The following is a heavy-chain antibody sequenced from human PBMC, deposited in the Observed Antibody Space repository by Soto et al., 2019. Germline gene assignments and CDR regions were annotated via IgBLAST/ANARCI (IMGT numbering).Heavy chain of an antibody. CDR1: GASISNYY. D-gene: IGHD3-22*01. CDR2: VYYSGST. CDR3: ARHQRPSSGYYPFDH. Sequence: SETLSRTCTVSGASISNYYWSWIRQPPGKRLEWIGYVYYSGSTSYNPSLKSRVTVSVDTSKNQFSLRLSSVTAADTAVYYCARHQRPSSGYYPFDHWGQGTLVT. J-gene: IGHJ4*02. V-gene: IGHV4-59*08.